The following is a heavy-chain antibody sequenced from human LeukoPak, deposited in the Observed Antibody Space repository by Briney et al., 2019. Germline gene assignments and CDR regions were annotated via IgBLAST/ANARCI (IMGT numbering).Heavy chain of an antibody. J-gene: IGHJ4*02. CDR2: IIPIFGTA. D-gene: IGHD5-12*01. Sequence: ASVKVSCKASGGTFSSYAISWVRQAPGQGLEWMGGIIPIFGTANYAQKFQGRVTITADKSTSTAYMELSSLRSEDTAVYYCTNSGYNLAYLDYWGQGTLATVSS. CDR1: GGTFSSYA. CDR3: TNSGYNLAYLDY. V-gene: IGHV1-69*06.